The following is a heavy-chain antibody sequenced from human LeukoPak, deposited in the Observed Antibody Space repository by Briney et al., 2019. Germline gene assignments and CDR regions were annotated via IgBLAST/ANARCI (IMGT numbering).Heavy chain of an antibody. Sequence: GGSLRLSCAASGFTFSSYAISWVRQAPGKGLEWVSAISGSGGSTYYADSVKGRFTISRDNYKNTLYLQMNSLRAEDTAVYYCAKDSRRVRGVSHDYWGQGALVTVSS. J-gene: IGHJ4*02. CDR1: GFTFSSYA. CDR3: AKDSRRVRGVSHDY. D-gene: IGHD3-10*01. V-gene: IGHV3-23*01. CDR2: ISGSGGST.